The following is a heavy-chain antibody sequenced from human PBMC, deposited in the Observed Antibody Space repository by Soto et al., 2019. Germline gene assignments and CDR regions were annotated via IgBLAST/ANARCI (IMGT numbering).Heavy chain of an antibody. V-gene: IGHV3-30-3*01. CDR1: GFTFSSYA. CDR3: ATTGCDFGSRYYSVSIFVY. Sequence: PGGSLRLSCAASGFTFSSYAMHWVRQAPGKGLEWVAVISYDGSNKYYADSVNGRFTISRDNSKNTLYLQMNSLRAEYTVVYYCATTGCDFGSRYYSVSIFVYWGPGALVTVSS. CDR2: ISYDGSNK. J-gene: IGHJ4*02. D-gene: IGHD3-3*01.